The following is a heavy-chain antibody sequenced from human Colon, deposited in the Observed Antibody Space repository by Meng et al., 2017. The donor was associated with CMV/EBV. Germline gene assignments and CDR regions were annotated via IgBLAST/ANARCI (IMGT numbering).Heavy chain of an antibody. CDR1: GYTFTANF. CDR2: INPPNGDT. J-gene: IGHJ4*02. V-gene: IGHV1-2*02. CDR3: AKRVQPDSGYSN. D-gene: IGHD3-22*01. Sequence: QVQLVQSGAEVKKPGASVKLSCKASGYTFTANFMHWVRQAPGQGLEWMGWINPPNGDTKYAQKFEGRVTITRDTSISTVYMELNSLTSDDTAVYYCAKRVQPDSGYSNWGQGTLVTVSS.